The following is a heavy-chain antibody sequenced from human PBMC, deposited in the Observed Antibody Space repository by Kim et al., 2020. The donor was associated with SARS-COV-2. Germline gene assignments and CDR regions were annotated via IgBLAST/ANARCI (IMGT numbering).Heavy chain of an antibody. D-gene: IGHD3-10*01. CDR3: VRDGWGVAIDI. CDR2: ITKSSSTI. Sequence: GGSLRLSCATSGFTFSAYDMNWVRRAPGKGLEWLSFITKSSSTIYYADSVKGRFTISRDNAKNSLYLQMNSLRDEDTALYYCVRDGWGVAIDIWGGGPMGTVSS. V-gene: IGHV3-48*02. CDR1: GFTFSAYD. J-gene: IGHJ3*02.